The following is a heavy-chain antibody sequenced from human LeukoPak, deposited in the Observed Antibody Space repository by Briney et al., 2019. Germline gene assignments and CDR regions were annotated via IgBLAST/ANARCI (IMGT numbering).Heavy chain of an antibody. Sequence: SVKVSCKASGGTFSSYAISWVRQAPGQGLEWMGGIIPIFGTANYAQKFQGRVTITADKSTSTAYMELSSLRSEDTAVYYCARAKYSSGWYGPYYYYGMDVWGKGTTVTVSS. J-gene: IGHJ6*04. CDR2: IIPIFGTA. CDR3: ARAKYSSGWYGPYYYYGMDV. V-gene: IGHV1-69*06. CDR1: GGTFSSYA. D-gene: IGHD6-19*01.